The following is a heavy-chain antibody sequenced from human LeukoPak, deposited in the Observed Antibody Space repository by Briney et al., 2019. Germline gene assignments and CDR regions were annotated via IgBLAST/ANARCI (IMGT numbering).Heavy chain of an antibody. Sequence: PSEILSLTCTVSGGSISSYYRSWIRLPPGKGLEWIGYIYYTGATYYNPSLKSRVTISLDTSKNQFSLKLSSVTAADAAVYYCARAGYSYGTGYYFDYWGQGALVTVSS. J-gene: IGHJ4*02. D-gene: IGHD5-18*01. CDR3: ARAGYSYGTGYYFDY. V-gene: IGHV4-59*01. CDR1: GGSISSYY. CDR2: IYYTGAT.